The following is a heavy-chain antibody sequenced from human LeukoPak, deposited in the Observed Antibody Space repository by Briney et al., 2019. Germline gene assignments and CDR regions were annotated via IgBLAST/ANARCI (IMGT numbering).Heavy chain of an antibody. CDR3: ARDSPQYYYDRSGSNWFDP. J-gene: IGHJ5*02. CDR2: IYPGDSDT. Sequence: GESLKISCKGSGYSFTSYWIGWVRQMPGKGLEWMGIIYPGDSDTRYSPSFQGQVTISADKSISTAYLQWSSLKASDTAMYYCARDSPQYYYDRSGSNWFDPWGQGTLVTVSS. CDR1: GYSFTSYW. D-gene: IGHD3-22*01. V-gene: IGHV5-51*01.